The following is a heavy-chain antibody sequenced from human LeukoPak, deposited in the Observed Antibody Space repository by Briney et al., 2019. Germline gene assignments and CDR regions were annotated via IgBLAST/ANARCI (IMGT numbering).Heavy chain of an antibody. CDR1: GGSISSYY. CDR2: IYYSGST. D-gene: IGHD5-12*01. CDR3: ARVPTTYYYYYYMDV. Sequence: PSETLSLTCTVSGGSISSYYWSWIRQPPGKGLEWIGYIYYSGSTNYNPSLKSRVTISGDTSKNQFSLKLSSVTAADTAVYYCARVPTTYYYYYYMDVWGKGTTVTISS. V-gene: IGHV4-59*01. J-gene: IGHJ6*03.